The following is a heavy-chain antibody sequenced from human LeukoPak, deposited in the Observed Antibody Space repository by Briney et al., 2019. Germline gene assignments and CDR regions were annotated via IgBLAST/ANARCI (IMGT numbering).Heavy chain of an antibody. CDR2: ISNDGTKT. V-gene: IGHV3-11*04. CDR1: GFTFSVHY. J-gene: IGHJ4*02. D-gene: IGHD3-16*01. Sequence: KTGGSLRLSCAASGFTFSVHYMPWIRQAPGKGLQWILYISNDGTKTYYADSVRGRFTISRDNGKNLVYLQMNSLRVEDTAVYYCARVFSHWGWPGDYYFDYWGQGGLVTVSS. CDR3: ARVFSHWGWPGDYYFDY.